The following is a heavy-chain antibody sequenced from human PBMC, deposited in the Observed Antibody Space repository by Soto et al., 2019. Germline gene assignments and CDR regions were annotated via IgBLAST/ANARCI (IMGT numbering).Heavy chain of an antibody. CDR1: GFTFSHYG. D-gene: IGHD4-4*01. CDR2: ISFDGSIK. Sequence: QVQLVESGGGVVQPGRSLRLSCAASGFTFSHYGMEWVCQAPGKGLEWVASISFDGSIKHYSDSVQGRFSISRDNYRGTLSLQMNSLGAEDTAMYYCAKDDSEYSNYWSSFDYWGQGALVAVSS. V-gene: IGHV3-30*18. CDR3: AKDDSEYSNYWSSFDY. J-gene: IGHJ4*02.